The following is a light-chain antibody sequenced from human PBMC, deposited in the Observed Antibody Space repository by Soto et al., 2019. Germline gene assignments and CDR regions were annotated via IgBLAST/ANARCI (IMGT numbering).Light chain of an antibody. V-gene: IGKV1-12*01. Sequence: DIQMTQSPSSLAASVGDRVTINCRASQLIISWVVWYQEKPGHAPKLLIYAASNLQSGVPSRFSGSASGTEFTLTISSLQPEDFATYYCQQASTFPFTFGGGTEVHIK. CDR1: QLIISW. CDR2: AAS. CDR3: QQASTFPFT. J-gene: IGKJ4*01.